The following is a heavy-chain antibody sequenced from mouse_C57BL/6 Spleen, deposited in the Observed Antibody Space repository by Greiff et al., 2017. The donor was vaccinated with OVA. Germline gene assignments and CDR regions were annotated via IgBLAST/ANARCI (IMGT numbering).Heavy chain of an antibody. CDR2: IDPEDGDT. V-gene: IGHV14-1*01. D-gene: IGHD1-1*01. CDR3: TLITTVVEDWYFDV. CDR1: GFNIKDYY. Sequence: EVQLKESGAELVRPGASVKLSCTASGFNIKDYYMHWVKQRPEQGLEWIGRIDPEDGDTEYAPKFQGKATMTADTSSNTAYLQLSSLTSEDTAVYYCTLITTVVEDWYFDVWGTGTTVTVSS. J-gene: IGHJ1*03.